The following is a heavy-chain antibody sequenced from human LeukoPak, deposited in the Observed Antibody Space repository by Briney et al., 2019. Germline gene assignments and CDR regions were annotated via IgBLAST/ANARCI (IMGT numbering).Heavy chain of an antibody. V-gene: IGHV1-8*03. CDR2: MNPNSGNT. J-gene: IGHJ4*02. D-gene: IGHD3-3*01. CDR3: ARGRYYDFWSGYYTPLFDY. Sequence: GASVKVSCKASGYTFTSYDINWVRQATGQGLEWMGWMNPNSGNTGYAQKFQGRVTITRHTSISTAYMELSSLRSEDTAVYYCARGRYYDFWSGYYTPLFDYWGQGTLVTVSS. CDR1: GYTFTSYD.